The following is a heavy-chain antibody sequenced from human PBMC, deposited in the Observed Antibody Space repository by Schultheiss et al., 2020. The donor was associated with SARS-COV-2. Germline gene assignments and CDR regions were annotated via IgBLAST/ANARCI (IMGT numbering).Heavy chain of an antibody. V-gene: IGHV1-69*06. CDR3: ARARDYDILSGRYYYYYYGMDV. Sequence: SVKVSCKASGGTFSSNAISWVRQAPGQGLEWMGGIIPIFGTANYAQKFQGRVTMTEDTSTDTAYMELSSLRSEDTAVYYCARARDYDILSGRYYYYYYGMDVWGKGTTVTVSS. D-gene: IGHD3-9*01. J-gene: IGHJ6*04. CDR1: GGTFSSNA. CDR2: IIPIFGTA.